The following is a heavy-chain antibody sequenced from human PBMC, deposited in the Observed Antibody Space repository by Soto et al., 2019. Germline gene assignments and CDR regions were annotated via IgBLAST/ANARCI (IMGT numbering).Heavy chain of an antibody. J-gene: IGHJ6*02. D-gene: IGHD5-12*01. CDR3: AAMRGGDSGYDSPYYYGMDV. V-gene: IGHV1-69*04. Sequence: ASVKVSCKASGGTFSSYAISWVRQAPGQGLEWMGRLIPILGIANYAQKFQGRVTITADKSTSTAYMELSSLRSEDTAVYYCAAMRGGDSGYDSPYYYGMDVWGQGTTVTVSS. CDR1: GGTFSSYA. CDR2: LIPILGIA.